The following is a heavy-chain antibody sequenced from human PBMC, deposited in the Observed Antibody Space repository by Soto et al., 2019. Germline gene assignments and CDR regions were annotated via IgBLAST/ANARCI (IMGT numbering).Heavy chain of an antibody. Sequence: ASVKVSCKASGYTFTSYYMHWVRQAPGQGLEWMGIINPSGGSTSYAQKFQGRVTMTRDTSTSTVYMELSSLRSEDTAVYYCARDLKGYCSGGSCYLNYYYYGMDVWGQGTTVTVSS. CDR3: ARDLKGYCSGGSCYLNYYYYGMDV. CDR2: INPSGGST. V-gene: IGHV1-46*01. D-gene: IGHD2-15*01. CDR1: GYTFTSYY. J-gene: IGHJ6*02.